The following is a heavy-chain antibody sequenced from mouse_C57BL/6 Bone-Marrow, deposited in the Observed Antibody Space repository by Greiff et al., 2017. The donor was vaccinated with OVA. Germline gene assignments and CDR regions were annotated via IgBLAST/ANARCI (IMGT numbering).Heavy chain of an antibody. V-gene: IGHV5-9*01. D-gene: IGHD6-1*01. J-gene: IGHJ2*01. CDR2: ISGGGGNT. CDR1: GFTFSSYT. CDR3: ARTSPFDY. Sequence: EVHLVESGGGLVKPGGSLKLSCAASGFTFSSYTMSWVRQTPEKRLEWVATISGGGGNTYYPDSVKGRFTISRDNAKNTLYLHMSSLRSEDTALYYCARTSPFDYWGQGTTLTVSS.